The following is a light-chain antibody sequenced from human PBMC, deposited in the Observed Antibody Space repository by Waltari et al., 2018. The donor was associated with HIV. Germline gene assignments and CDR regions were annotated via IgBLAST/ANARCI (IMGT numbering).Light chain of an antibody. CDR1: AMPKTY. J-gene: IGLJ3*02. CDR3: QSTDYDGTWV. V-gene: IGLV3-25*03. Sequence: SYDLTQTPSVSVSPGQTARINCSRGAMPKTYRALYRQKAGQAPMLLIYKDIERPSGIPERISGSGSGTGVTLTISDVQAEDEGDYFCQSTDYDGTWVFGGGTKLTVL. CDR2: KDI.